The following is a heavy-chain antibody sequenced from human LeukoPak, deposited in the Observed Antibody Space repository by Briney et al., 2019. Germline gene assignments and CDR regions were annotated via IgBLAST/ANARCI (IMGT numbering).Heavy chain of an antibody. V-gene: IGHV3-21*04. Sequence: KPGGSLRLSCAASGFTFSSYSMNWVRQAPGKGLEWVSSISSSSSYIYYADTVKGRFTISRDNAKNSLYLQTNSLRPEDTAFYYCAKDSSYYGSGNPNCFDPWGQGTLVTVSS. CDR3: AKDSSYYGSGNPNCFDP. J-gene: IGHJ5*02. CDR2: ISSSSSYI. CDR1: GFTFSSYS. D-gene: IGHD3-10*01.